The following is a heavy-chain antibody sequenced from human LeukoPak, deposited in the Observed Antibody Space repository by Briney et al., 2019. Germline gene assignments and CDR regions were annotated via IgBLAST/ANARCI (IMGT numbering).Heavy chain of an antibody. CDR1: GESFSGYY. CDR2: GFYSGSA. J-gene: IGHJ4*02. CDR3: ARLRGAMTPVTSDFDY. Sequence: SETLSLTCAVYGESFSGYYWAWVRQPPGKGLEWVGSGFYSGSAYSNPSLKSRVTISVDTSRNQFSLNLSSVTAADTAVYYCARLRGAMTPVTSDFDYWGQGTLVTVSS. D-gene: IGHD4-17*01. V-gene: IGHV4-34*12.